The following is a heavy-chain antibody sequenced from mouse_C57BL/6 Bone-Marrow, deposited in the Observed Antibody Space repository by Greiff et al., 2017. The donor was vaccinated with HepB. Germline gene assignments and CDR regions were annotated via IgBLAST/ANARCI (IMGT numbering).Heavy chain of an antibody. CDR1: GFSFNTYA. Sequence: EVQLQQSGGGLVQPKGSLKLSCAASGFSFNTYAMNWVRQAPGKGLEWVARIRSKSNNYATYYADSVKDRFTISRDDSESMLYLQMNNLKTEDTAMYYCVRLTGPAYWGQGTLVTVSA. D-gene: IGHD4-1*01. V-gene: IGHV10-1*01. CDR3: VRLTGPAY. CDR2: IRSKSNNYAT. J-gene: IGHJ3*01.